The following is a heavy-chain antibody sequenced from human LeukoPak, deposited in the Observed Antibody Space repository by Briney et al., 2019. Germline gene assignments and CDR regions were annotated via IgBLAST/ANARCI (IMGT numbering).Heavy chain of an antibody. Sequence: PGGSLRLSCEAPGLTFSNVWMHWVRQAPGKGLAWVSYILRDGSMTNYADNVKGRFTVSRDNAKNTVYLQMNSLRVEDTAVYYCATDGRYALGGWGQGTLVTVSS. J-gene: IGHJ4*02. CDR2: ILRDGSMT. CDR1: GLTFSNVW. V-gene: IGHV3-74*01. CDR3: ATDGRYALGG. D-gene: IGHD3-16*01.